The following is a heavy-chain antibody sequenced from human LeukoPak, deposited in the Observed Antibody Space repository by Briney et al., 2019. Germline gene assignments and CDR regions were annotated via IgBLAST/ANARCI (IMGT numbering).Heavy chain of an antibody. CDR2: INPSGGST. Sequence: ASVKVSCKASGYTFTSYYMHWVRQAPGQGLEWMGIINPSGGSTSYAQKFQGGVTMTRDMSTSTVYMELSSLRSEDTAVYYCARDYGGYYYFDYWGQGTLVTVSS. CDR3: ARDYGGYYYFDY. V-gene: IGHV1-46*01. CDR1: GYTFTSYY. D-gene: IGHD3-22*01. J-gene: IGHJ4*02.